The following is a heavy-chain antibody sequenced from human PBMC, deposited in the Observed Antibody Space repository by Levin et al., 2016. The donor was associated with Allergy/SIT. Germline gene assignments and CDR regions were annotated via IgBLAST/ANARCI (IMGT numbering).Heavy chain of an antibody. D-gene: IGHD6-6*01. CDR1: GGSISSSSYY. V-gene: IGHV4-39*07. Sequence: SETLSLTCTVSGGSISSSSYYWGWIRQPPGKGLEWIGSIYYSGSTYYNPSLKSRVTISVDTSKNQFSLKLSSVTAADTAVYYCARAHPFIAARPFHYWGQGTLVTVSS. CDR2: IYYSGST. J-gene: IGHJ4*02. CDR3: ARAHPFIAARPFHY.